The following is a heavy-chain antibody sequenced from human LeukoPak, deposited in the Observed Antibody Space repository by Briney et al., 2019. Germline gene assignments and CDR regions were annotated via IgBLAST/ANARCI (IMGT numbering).Heavy chain of an antibody. V-gene: IGHV4-59*08. D-gene: IGHD3-22*01. J-gene: IGHJ6*02. CDR1: GGSNY. CDR2: IHYSGSP. Sequence: SETLSLTCTVSGGSNYWSWIRQPPGKGLEWIGYIHYSGSPNYNPSLKSRLTISIDTSKNQFSLKLNSVTAADTAVYYCAAEVITIQWGYYGMDVWGQGTTVTVSS. CDR3: AAEVITIQWGYYGMDV.